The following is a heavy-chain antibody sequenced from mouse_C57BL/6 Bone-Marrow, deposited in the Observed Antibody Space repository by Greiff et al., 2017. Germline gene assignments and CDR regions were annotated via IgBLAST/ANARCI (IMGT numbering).Heavy chain of an antibody. D-gene: IGHD1-1*01. CDR3: TRRGYGSSDWYFDV. V-gene: IGHV1-5*01. CDR2: IYPGNSDT. Sequence: EVPLQQSGTVLARPGASVKMSCKTSGYTFTSYWMHWVKQRPGQGLEWIGAIYPGNSDTSYNQKFKGKAKLTAVTSASTAYMELSSLTNEDSAVYYCTRRGYGSSDWYFDVWGTGTTVTVSS. CDR1: GYTFTSYW. J-gene: IGHJ1*03.